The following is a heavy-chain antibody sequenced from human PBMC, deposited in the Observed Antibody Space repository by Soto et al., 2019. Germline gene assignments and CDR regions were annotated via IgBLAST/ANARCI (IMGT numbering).Heavy chain of an antibody. CDR3: AREAGIAMNVGGSWFDP. Sequence: ASVKVSCKASGYTFTSYGISWVRQAPGQGLEWMGIINPSGGSTSYAQKFQGRVTMTRDTSTSTVYMELSSLRSEDTAVYYCAREAGIAMNVGGSWFDPWGQGTLVTVSS. D-gene: IGHD3-10*02. CDR2: INPSGGST. V-gene: IGHV1-46*01. J-gene: IGHJ5*02. CDR1: GYTFTSYG.